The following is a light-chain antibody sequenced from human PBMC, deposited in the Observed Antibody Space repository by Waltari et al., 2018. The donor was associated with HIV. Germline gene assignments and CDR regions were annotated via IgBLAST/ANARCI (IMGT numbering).Light chain of an antibody. J-gene: IGLJ2*01. V-gene: IGLV1-51*01. CDR2: DND. CDR1: SSNIGNHY. Sequence: QSVLTQPPSVSAAPGQKVTISCSGSSSNIGNHYVSWYQHFPGAAPKLLIYDNDNRPPEIPDRFSGSKSGTSATLGITGLQTGDEAHYYCGTWDSSLTAVVFGGGTKLTVL. CDR3: GTWDSSLTAVV.